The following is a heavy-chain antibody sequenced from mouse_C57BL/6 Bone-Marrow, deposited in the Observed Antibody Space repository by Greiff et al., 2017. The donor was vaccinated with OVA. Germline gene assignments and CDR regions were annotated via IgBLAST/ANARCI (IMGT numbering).Heavy chain of an antibody. J-gene: IGHJ4*01. CDR1: GFTFSSYG. V-gene: IGHV5-6*01. CDR3: ARHPLRGVDY. Sequence: EVQLMESGGDLVKPGGSLKLSCAASGFTFSSYGMSWVRQTPDKRLEWVATISSGGSYTYYPDSVKGRFTISRDNAKNTLYLQMSSLKSEDTAMYYCARHPLRGVDYWGQGTSVTVSS. CDR2: ISSGGSYT. D-gene: IGHD1-1*01.